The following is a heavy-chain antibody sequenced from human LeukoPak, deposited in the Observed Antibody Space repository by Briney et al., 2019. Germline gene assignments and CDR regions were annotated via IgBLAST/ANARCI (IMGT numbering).Heavy chain of an antibody. CDR1: GFTFSSYW. Sequence: GGSLRLSCAASGFTFSSYWMSWVRQAPGKGLGWVANIKQDGSEKYYVDSVKGRFTISRDNAKNLLYLQMNSLRAEDTAVYYCVRCYREYYYFDYWGQGTLVTVSS. D-gene: IGHD2-2*02. J-gene: IGHJ4*02. CDR2: IKQDGSEK. CDR3: VRCYREYYYFDY. V-gene: IGHV3-7*01.